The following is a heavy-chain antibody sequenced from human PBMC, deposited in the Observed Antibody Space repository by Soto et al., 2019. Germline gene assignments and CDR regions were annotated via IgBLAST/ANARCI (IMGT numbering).Heavy chain of an antibody. D-gene: IGHD3-22*01. V-gene: IGHV4-59*01. Sequence: PSETLSLTCTVSGGSISRYYWSWSRQPPGKGLEWIGYIYYSGSTNYNPSLKSRVTISVDTSKNQFSLKLSSVTAADTAVYCCARDLNYYDSSGEPWFDPWGQGTLVTVSS. CDR1: GGSISRYY. J-gene: IGHJ5*02. CDR2: IYYSGST. CDR3: ARDLNYYDSSGEPWFDP.